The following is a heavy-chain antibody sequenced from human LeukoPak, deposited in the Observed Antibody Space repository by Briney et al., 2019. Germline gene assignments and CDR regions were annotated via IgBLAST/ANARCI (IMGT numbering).Heavy chain of an antibody. CDR2: IYYTGST. J-gene: IGHJ5*02. D-gene: IGHD3-22*01. V-gene: IGHV4-59*01. Sequence: KPSETLSLTCTVSGGSPSTYYWSWIRQPPGKGLEWMGYIYYTGSTNYNPSLKSRVTISVDTSKNQFSLRLSSVTAADTAVYYCARASGGYFNNWFDPWGQGTLVTVSS. CDR1: GGSPSTYY. CDR3: ARASGGYFNNWFDP.